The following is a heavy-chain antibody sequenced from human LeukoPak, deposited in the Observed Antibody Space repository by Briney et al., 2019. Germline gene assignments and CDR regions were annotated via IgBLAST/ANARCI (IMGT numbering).Heavy chain of an antibody. V-gene: IGHV4-39*01. Sequence: PSETLSLTCTVSGGSIDNSHYYWGWIRQPPGEGLEWIASIHYSGSTHYSPSLKSRVTISVDTSKNQFSLKLSSVTAADTAVYYCVRLASGLIDYWGQGTLVTVSS. CDR2: IHYSGST. D-gene: IGHD6-19*01. CDR3: VRLASGLIDY. CDR1: GGSIDNSHYY. J-gene: IGHJ4*02.